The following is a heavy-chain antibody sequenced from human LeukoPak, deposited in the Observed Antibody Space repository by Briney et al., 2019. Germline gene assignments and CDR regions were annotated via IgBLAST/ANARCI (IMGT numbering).Heavy chain of an antibody. CDR1: GYSFTTYW. Sequence: GESLKISCKGSGYSFTTYWIGWVRQLPGKGLEWMGIIYPGDSDTRYSPSFQGQVTISADNSISTAYLQWSSLKASDTAMYYCVRQHSSSSGWFDPWGQGTLVTVSS. V-gene: IGHV5-51*01. CDR3: VRQHSSSSGWFDP. CDR2: IYPGDSDT. D-gene: IGHD6-6*01. J-gene: IGHJ5*02.